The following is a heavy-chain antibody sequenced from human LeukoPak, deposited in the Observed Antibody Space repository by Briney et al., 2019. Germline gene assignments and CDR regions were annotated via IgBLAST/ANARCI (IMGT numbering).Heavy chain of an antibody. CDR3: ARGRAVTTAPNASPPDY. D-gene: IGHD4-11*01. Sequence: SETLSLTCTVSGGSISSYYWSWIRQPAGKGLEWIGRIYTSGSTNYNPSLKSRVTVSVDTSKNQFSLKLSSVTAADTAVYYCARGRAVTTAPNASPPDYWGQGTLVTVSS. CDR2: IYTSGST. J-gene: IGHJ4*02. V-gene: IGHV4-4*07. CDR1: GGSISSYY.